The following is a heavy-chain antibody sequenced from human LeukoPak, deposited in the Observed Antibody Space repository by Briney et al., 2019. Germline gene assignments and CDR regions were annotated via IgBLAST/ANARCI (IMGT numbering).Heavy chain of an antibody. CDR2: INHSGST. V-gene: IGHV4-34*01. CDR3: ARSQRYYYGSSGYPFDY. Sequence: SETLSLTCAVYGGSFSGYYWSWIRQPPGKGLEWIGEINHSGSTNYNPSLKSRVTISVDTSKNQFSLKLSSVTAADTAVYYCARSQRYYYGSSGYPFDYWGQGTLVTVSS. J-gene: IGHJ4*02. CDR1: GGSFSGYY. D-gene: IGHD3-22*01.